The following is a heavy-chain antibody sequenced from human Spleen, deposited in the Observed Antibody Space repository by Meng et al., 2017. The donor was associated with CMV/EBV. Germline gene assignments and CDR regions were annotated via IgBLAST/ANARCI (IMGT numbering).Heavy chain of an antibody. CDR2: ISSSGSIK. J-gene: IGHJ5*02. CDR1: GFSISSFT. Sequence: CEASGFSISSFTMNWVRQAPGKGLEWISYISSSGSIKKYADSVEGRCTISRDNAKKSLYLQMNSLRAEDTGFYYCAKDFSAVHNWFDAWGRGALVTVSS. D-gene: IGHD1-26*01. V-gene: IGHV3-48*03. CDR3: AKDFSAVHNWFDA.